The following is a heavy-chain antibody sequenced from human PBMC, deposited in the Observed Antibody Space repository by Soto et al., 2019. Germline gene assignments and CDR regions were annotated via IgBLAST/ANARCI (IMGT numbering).Heavy chain of an antibody. CDR3: ARVYGGGYYHFDY. CDR2: SRNKGNSYTT. J-gene: IGHJ4*02. D-gene: IGHD3-22*01. V-gene: IGHV3-72*01. Sequence: GGSPRLSCAASGFTFSDHYMDWVRQHPGRGLEWVGRSRNKGNSYTTEYAASVKGRFTISRDESENSLYLQMNSLKTEDTAVYYCARVYGGGYYHFDYWGQGTVVTVS. CDR1: GFTFSDHY.